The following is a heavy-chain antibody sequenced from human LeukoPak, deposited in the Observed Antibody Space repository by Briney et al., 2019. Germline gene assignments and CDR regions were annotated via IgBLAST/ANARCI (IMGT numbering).Heavy chain of an antibody. J-gene: IGHJ5*02. D-gene: IGHD6-19*01. Sequence: ASLKVSCKASGYPFTKFYMHWVRQAPGHGLEWMGLMSPNGDSTLYSQKFQGRVTKTRDTSTSTDYMELSSLRSEDTAVYYCARDNSDTVKGECSGACYWWFDPWGQGTLVTVSS. CDR3: ARDNSDTVKGECSGACYWWFDP. CDR2: MSPNGDST. V-gene: IGHV1-46*01. CDR1: GYPFTKFY.